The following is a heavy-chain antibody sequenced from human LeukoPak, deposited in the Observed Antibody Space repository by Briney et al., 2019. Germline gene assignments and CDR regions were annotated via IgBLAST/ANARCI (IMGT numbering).Heavy chain of an antibody. J-gene: IGHJ4*02. V-gene: IGHV4-34*01. CDR3: ARFPPYGEMATMGRDY. CDR1: GGSFSGYY. Sequence: PSETLSLTCVVYGGSFSGYYWSWIRQPPGKGLEWIGEINHSGSTNYNPSLKSRVTISVDTSKNQFSLKLSSVTAADTAVYYCARFPPYGEMATMGRDYWGQGTLVTVSS. CDR2: INHSGST. D-gene: IGHD5-24*01.